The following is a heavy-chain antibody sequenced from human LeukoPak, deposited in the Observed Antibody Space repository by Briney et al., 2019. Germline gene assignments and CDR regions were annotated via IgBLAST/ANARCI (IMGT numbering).Heavy chain of an antibody. J-gene: IGHJ4*02. CDR3: ARDRFYCSSTCCYLDY. Sequence: GASVKVSCRASGYTFTTYGINWVRQAPGQGLEWMGGIIPIFGTANYAQKFQGRVTITADESTSTAYMELSSLRSEDTAVHYCARDRFYCSSTCCYLDYWGQGTLVTVSS. D-gene: IGHD2-2*01. V-gene: IGHV1-69*13. CDR2: IIPIFGTA. CDR1: GYTFTTYG.